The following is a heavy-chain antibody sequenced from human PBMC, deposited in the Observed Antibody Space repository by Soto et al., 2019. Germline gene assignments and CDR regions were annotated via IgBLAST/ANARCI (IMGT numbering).Heavy chain of an antibody. D-gene: IGHD6-13*01. CDR3: ARLQAAVPHY. V-gene: IGHV4-39*01. J-gene: IGHJ4*02. CDR2: IFYDGYT. CDR1: GDSISGSPYF. Sequence: QVQLQESGPGLVMPSETLSLTCTVSGDSISGSPYFWGWIRQPPGKRLEWIGSIFYDGYTLYTPSLXXRVTISVATSKNQFSLKLTSVAAADTAIYFCARLQAAVPHYWGQGILVTVSS.